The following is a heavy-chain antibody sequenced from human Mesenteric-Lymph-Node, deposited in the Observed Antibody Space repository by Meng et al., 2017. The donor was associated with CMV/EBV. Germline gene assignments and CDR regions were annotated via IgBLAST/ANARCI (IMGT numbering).Heavy chain of an antibody. J-gene: IGHJ5*02. Sequence: YYWSWIRQPPGKGLERMGEINHSGSTNYSPSLKSRVTISVDTAKNQFSLKLSSVTAADTAVYYCARTGRGHMVRGVIYVHRNNWFDPWGQGTLVTVSS. CDR2: INHSGST. D-gene: IGHD3-10*01. V-gene: IGHV4-34*01. CDR1: YY. CDR3: ARTGRGHMVRGVIYVHRNNWFDP.